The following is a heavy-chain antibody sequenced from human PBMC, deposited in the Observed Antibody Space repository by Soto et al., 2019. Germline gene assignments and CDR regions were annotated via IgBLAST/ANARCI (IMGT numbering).Heavy chain of an antibody. D-gene: IGHD3-10*01. Sequence: SETLSLTCTVSGGSISSYYWSWIRQPPGKGLEWIGYIYYSGSTNYNPSLKSRVTISVDTSKNQFSLKLSSVTAADTAVYYCASGKNYYGSGSYYTDYWGQGTLVTVSS. V-gene: IGHV4-59*01. CDR3: ASGKNYYGSGSYYTDY. CDR1: GGSISSYY. J-gene: IGHJ4*02. CDR2: IYYSGST.